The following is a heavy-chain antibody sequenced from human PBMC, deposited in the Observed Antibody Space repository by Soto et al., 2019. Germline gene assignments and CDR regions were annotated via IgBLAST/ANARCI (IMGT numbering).Heavy chain of an antibody. Sequence: EVQLVESGGGLVQTGGSLRLSCAASGFTFSSYWMSWVRQAPGKGLEWVANIKQDGSEKYYVDSVKGRCTISRDNARNSLYLQMNSLRAEDTDVYYCSRDDYGDCFDYWGQGTLVTDSS. V-gene: IGHV3-7*05. J-gene: IGHJ4*02. CDR1: GFTFSSYW. CDR2: IKQDGSEK. CDR3: SRDDYGDCFDY. D-gene: IGHD4-17*01.